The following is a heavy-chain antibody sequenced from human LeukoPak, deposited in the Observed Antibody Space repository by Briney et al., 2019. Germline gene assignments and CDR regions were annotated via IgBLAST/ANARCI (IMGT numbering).Heavy chain of an antibody. CDR3: ATSGSSRNFDY. J-gene: IGHJ4*02. D-gene: IGHD1-26*01. Sequence: PSETLSLTCTVSGVSISSHYWSWLRQPPGKGLEWIGYIYYSGSTNSNPSLKSRVTISVDTSKNQCSLKLSSVTAADTAVYYCATSGSSRNFDYWGQGTLVTVSS. CDR2: IYYSGST. V-gene: IGHV4-59*11. CDR1: GVSISSHY.